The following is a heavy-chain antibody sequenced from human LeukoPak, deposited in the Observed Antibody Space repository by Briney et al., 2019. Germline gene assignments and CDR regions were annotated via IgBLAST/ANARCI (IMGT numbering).Heavy chain of an antibody. D-gene: IGHD3-10*01. Sequence: ASVKVSCKASGYTFTSYGISWVRQAPGQGLEWMGWISAYNGNTNYAQKLQGRVTMTTDTSTSTAYMELRGLRSDDTAVYYCARYYGSGSYRGPNWFDPWGQGTLVTVSS. V-gene: IGHV1-18*01. CDR2: ISAYNGNT. J-gene: IGHJ5*02. CDR3: ARYYGSGSYRGPNWFDP. CDR1: GYTFTSYG.